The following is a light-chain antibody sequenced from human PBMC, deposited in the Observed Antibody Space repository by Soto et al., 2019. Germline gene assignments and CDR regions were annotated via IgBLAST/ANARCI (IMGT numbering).Light chain of an antibody. J-gene: IGKJ4*01. V-gene: IGKV3-20*01. CDR3: QHYTSLPLS. Sequence: EIVLTQSPGTLSLSPGERATLSCRASQSVGTNLAWYQQKPGQAPRLLIYGASSRATGIPDRFSGSGSGTDFTVSISRLEHEDFAVYYCQHYTSLPLSFGGGTKVEIK. CDR2: GAS. CDR1: QSVGTN.